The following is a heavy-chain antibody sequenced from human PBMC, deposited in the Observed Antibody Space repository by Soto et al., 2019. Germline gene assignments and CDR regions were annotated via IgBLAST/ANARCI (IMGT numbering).Heavy chain of an antibody. V-gene: IGHV1-3*01. Sequence: QVQLVQSGAEVKKPGASVKVSCKASGYTFTSYAMHWVRQAPGQRLEWMGWINAGNGNTKYSQKFQGRVTITRDPSASTAYMELSSLRSEDTAVYYCARGWTGYSYCYGMDVWGQGTTVTVSS. CDR3: ARGWTGYSYCYGMDV. CDR2: INAGNGNT. J-gene: IGHJ6*02. D-gene: IGHD3-9*01. CDR1: GYTFTSYA.